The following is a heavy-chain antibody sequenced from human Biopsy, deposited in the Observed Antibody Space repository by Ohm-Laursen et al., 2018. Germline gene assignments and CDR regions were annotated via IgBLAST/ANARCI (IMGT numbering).Heavy chain of an antibody. V-gene: IGHV3-9*01. CDR1: GFTFADNA. CDR2: ISWNSGIK. J-gene: IGHJ3*02. D-gene: IGHD3-3*01. Sequence: SLRLSCAASGFTFADNAMHWVRQAPGKGLEWVSGISWNSGIKDYADSVKGRFAISRDNAKNSLYLQMSSLRAEDTASYYCTKARGRFLEWVDPFDIWGQGTMVTVSS. CDR3: TKARGRFLEWVDPFDI.